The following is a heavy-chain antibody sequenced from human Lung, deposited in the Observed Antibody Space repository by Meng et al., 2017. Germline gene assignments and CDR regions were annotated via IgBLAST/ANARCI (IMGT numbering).Heavy chain of an antibody. CDR1: GFTFSYHA. J-gene: IGHJ2*01. D-gene: IGHD6-19*01. CDR3: ARDSDTSGRHWFYDL. V-gene: IGHV3-33*01. Sequence: GESLKISCAASGFTFSYHAMHWVRQAPGKGLEWVAAIRSDGSDKYYAESVKGRFTISRDDSENTLFLQVSSLRAEDTALYYCARDSDTSGRHWFYDLWGRDTQVTVSS. CDR2: IRSDGSDK.